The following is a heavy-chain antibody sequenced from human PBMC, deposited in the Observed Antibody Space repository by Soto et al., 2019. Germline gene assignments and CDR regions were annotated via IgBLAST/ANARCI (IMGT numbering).Heavy chain of an antibody. CDR2: ISYDESNK. D-gene: IGHD3-22*01. Sequence: QVQLVESGGGVVQPGRSLRLSCAASGFTFSSYGMHWVRQAPGKGLEWVAGISYDESNKYYADSVKGRFTISRDNSKNTLYLQMNSLRAEDTAVYYCTKGVVVITSYLQHWCQGTLVTVSS. CDR3: TKGVVVITSYLQH. J-gene: IGHJ1*01. CDR1: GFTFSSYG. V-gene: IGHV3-30*18.